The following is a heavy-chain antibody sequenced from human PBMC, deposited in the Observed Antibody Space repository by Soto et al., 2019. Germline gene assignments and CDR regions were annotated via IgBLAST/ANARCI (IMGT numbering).Heavy chain of an antibody. CDR1: GGSVSSGSYY. V-gene: IGHV4-61*01. J-gene: IGHJ5*02. CDR2: IYYSGRT. D-gene: IGHD2-2*01. CDR3: ARDVSGCSTSCYNWFDP. Sequence: QVQLQESGPGLVKPSETLSLTCTVSGGSVSSGSYYWSWIRQPPGKGLEWIGYIYYSGRTNYNPSRKSRVTISVDTSKNPFSLKLRSVTAADTAVYYCARDVSGCSTSCYNWFDPWGQGTLVTVSS.